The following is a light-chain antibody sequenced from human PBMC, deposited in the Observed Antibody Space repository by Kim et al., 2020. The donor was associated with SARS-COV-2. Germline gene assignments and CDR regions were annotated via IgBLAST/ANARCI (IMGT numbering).Light chain of an antibody. J-gene: IGKJ3*01. Sequence: EIVLTQSPVTLSLSPGERATLSCRASQSLDTYLVWYQQKPGQAPRLLIYDASNRATGIPARFSGSGSGTDFTLTINGLEPEDFAVYYCQQRINWPPIFGAGTKVDIK. V-gene: IGKV3-11*01. CDR2: DAS. CDR1: QSLDTY. CDR3: QQRINWPPI.